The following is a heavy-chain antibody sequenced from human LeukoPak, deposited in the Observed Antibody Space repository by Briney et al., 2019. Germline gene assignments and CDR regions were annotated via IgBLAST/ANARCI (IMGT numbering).Heavy chain of an antibody. CDR1: GVSISSGSNY. CDR3: ASLGYCSGGSCADDY. CDR2: IYSSGST. V-gene: IGHV4-39*07. Sequence: PSETLSLTCRVSGVSISSGSNYWGWIRQPPGKTLEWIGSIYSSGSTYYNSSLKSRVTISVDTSKNQFSLKLSSVTAADTAVYYCASLGYCSGGSCADDYWGQGTLVTVSS. J-gene: IGHJ4*02. D-gene: IGHD2-15*01.